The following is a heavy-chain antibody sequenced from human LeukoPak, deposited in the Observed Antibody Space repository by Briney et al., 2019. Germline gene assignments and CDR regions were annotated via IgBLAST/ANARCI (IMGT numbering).Heavy chain of an antibody. V-gene: IGHV1-69*13. J-gene: IGHJ4*02. Sequence: SVKVSCKASVGTFSSYASSWVRQAPGQALEWMGGIIPIFGTANYAQKFQGRVTITADESTSTGYMELSNLRSEDTAVYYCARGRGYSYGSPIDYWGQGTLVTVSS. CDR1: VGTFSSYA. CDR2: IIPIFGTA. CDR3: ARGRGYSYGSPIDY. D-gene: IGHD5-18*01.